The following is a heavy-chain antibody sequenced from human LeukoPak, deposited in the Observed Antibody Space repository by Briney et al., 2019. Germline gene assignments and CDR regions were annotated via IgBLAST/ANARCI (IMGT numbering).Heavy chain of an antibody. Sequence: ASVKVSCKASGYTSTSYDINWVRQATGQGLEWMGWMNPNSGNTGYAQKFQGRVTMTRNTSISTAYMEPSSLRSEDTAVYYCAREEVVAAYDYWGQGTLVTVSS. CDR2: MNPNSGNT. V-gene: IGHV1-8*01. J-gene: IGHJ4*02. D-gene: IGHD2-15*01. CDR1: GYTSTSYD. CDR3: AREEVVAAYDY.